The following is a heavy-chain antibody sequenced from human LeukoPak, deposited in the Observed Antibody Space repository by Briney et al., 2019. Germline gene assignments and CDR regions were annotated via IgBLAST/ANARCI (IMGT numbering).Heavy chain of an antibody. Sequence: GGSLRLSCAASGFTFSSYGMHWVRQAPGKGLEWVAVILYDGSNKYYADSVKGRFTISRDNSKNTLYLQMNSLRAEDTAVYYCAKGTRGVIIPNFDYWGQGTLVTVSS. CDR2: ILYDGSNK. V-gene: IGHV3-30*18. CDR3: AKGTRGVIIPNFDY. CDR1: GFTFSSYG. J-gene: IGHJ4*02. D-gene: IGHD3-10*01.